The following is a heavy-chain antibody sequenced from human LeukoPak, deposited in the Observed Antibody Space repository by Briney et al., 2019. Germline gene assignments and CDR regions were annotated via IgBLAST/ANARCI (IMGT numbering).Heavy chain of an antibody. CDR1: GGSISSSSYY. D-gene: IGHD3-22*01. J-gene: IGHJ6*02. Sequence: PSETLSLTCTVSGGSISSSSYYWGWIRQPPGKGLEWIGSIYYSGSTYYNPSLKSRVTISVDTSKNQFSLKLSSVTAADTAVYYCARPDYYEGGMDVWGQGTTVTVSS. CDR2: IYYSGST. V-gene: IGHV4-39*01. CDR3: ARPDYYEGGMDV.